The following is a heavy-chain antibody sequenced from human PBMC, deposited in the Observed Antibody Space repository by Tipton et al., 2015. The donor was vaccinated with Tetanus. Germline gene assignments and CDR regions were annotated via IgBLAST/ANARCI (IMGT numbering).Heavy chain of an antibody. V-gene: IGHV4-30-4*01. CDR3: ARRSYCSSSRCFDAFDL. CDR2: IHHSGLA. CDR1: GDSVSTGNFY. D-gene: IGHD2-2*01. Sequence: TLSLTCTVSGDSVSTGNFYWSWIRQPPGKGLEWIAFIHHSGLAFSKPSLKSRVSISIDTSQNQFSLKLSSVTAADTAVYYCARRSYCSSSRCFDAFDLWGQGTMVTVSS. J-gene: IGHJ3*01.